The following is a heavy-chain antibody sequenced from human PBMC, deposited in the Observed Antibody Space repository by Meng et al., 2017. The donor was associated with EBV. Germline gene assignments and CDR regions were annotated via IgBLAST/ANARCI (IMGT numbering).Heavy chain of an antibody. CDR2: LIPMSGAP. V-gene: IGHV1-69*01. Sequence: QVQWEQLGAEVKKPGSSVKVYCRPSGGTFRSDAVSWVRQAPGQGLEWMGGLIPMSGAPHYAQKFQDRVTIIADESTSTHSMEMNNLRSEDTAMYYCASESGRGFTPDYWGQGTLVTVSS. J-gene: IGHJ4*02. CDR1: GGTFRSDA. D-gene: IGHD3-10*01. CDR3: ASESGRGFTPDY.